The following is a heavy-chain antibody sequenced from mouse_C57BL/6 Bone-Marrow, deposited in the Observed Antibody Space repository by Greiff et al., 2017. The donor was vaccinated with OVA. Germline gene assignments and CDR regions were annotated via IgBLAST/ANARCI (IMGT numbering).Heavy chain of an antibody. CDR2: LDPSDSYT. CDR1: GYTFTSYW. V-gene: IGHV1-69*01. Sequence: VQLQQPGAELVMPGASVKLSCKASGYTFTSYWMHWVKQRPGQGLEWIGELDPSDSYTNYNQKFKGKSTLTVDKSSSTAYMQLSSLTSEDSAVYYCAREDDGYMRGNYAMDYWGQGTSVTVSS. CDR3: AREDDGYMRGNYAMDY. J-gene: IGHJ4*01. D-gene: IGHD2-3*01.